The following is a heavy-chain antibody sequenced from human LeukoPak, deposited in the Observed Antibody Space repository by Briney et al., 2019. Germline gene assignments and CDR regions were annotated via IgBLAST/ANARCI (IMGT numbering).Heavy chain of an antibody. CDR1: GGSVSSDSYY. J-gene: IGHJ4*02. D-gene: IGHD4-23*01. CDR2: IYYSGST. Sequence: SETLSLTCTVSGGSVSSDSYYWSWPRQPPGKGLEWIGHIYYSGSTNYKPSLKSRVTISVDTSKNQFSLKVSSVTAADTAVYYCARMVTSTYYFDYWGQGTLVTVSS. CDR3: ARMVTSTYYFDY. V-gene: IGHV4-61*01.